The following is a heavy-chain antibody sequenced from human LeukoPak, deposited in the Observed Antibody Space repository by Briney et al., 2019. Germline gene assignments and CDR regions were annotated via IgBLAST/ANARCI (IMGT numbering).Heavy chain of an antibody. CDR1: GYTLTELS. Sequence: ASVKVSCKVSGYTLTELSMHWVRQAPGKGLEWMGGFDPEDGETIYAQKFQGRVTMTEDTSTDTAYMEPSSLRSEDTAVYYCATVAYYYDSSGLNWFDPWGQGTLVTVSS. J-gene: IGHJ5*02. CDR2: FDPEDGET. D-gene: IGHD3-22*01. V-gene: IGHV1-24*01. CDR3: ATVAYYYDSSGLNWFDP.